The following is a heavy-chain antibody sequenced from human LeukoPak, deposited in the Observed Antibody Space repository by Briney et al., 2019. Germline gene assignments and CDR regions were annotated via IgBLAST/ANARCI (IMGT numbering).Heavy chain of an antibody. Sequence: PSETLSLTCAVYGESFSGYYWSWIRQPPGKGLEWIGEINHSGSTNYNPSLKSRVTTSVDTSKNQFSLKLSSVTAADTAVYYCARRGGVVVPAAMRFDPWGQGTLVTVSS. CDR1: GESFSGYY. J-gene: IGHJ5*02. CDR2: INHSGST. D-gene: IGHD2-2*01. CDR3: ARRGGVVVPAAMRFDP. V-gene: IGHV4-34*01.